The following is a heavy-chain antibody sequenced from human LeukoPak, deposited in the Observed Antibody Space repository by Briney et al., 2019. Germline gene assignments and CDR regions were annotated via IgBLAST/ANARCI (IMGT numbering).Heavy chain of an antibody. D-gene: IGHD3-10*01. Sequence: GRSLRLSCAASGFTFSSYAMHWVRQAPGKGLEWVAVISYDGSNKYYADSVKGRFTISRDNSKNTLYLQMNSLRAEDTAVYYCARDRGIGMVRGALGYWGQGTLVTVSS. CDR3: ARDRGIGMVRGALGY. CDR1: GFTFSSYA. CDR2: ISYDGSNK. J-gene: IGHJ4*02. V-gene: IGHV3-30*04.